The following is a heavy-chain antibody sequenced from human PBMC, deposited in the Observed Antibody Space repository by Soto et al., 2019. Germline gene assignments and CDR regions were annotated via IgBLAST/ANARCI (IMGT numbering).Heavy chain of an antibody. CDR2: ISGSGGST. CDR1: GFTFSSYA. V-gene: IGHV3-23*01. D-gene: IGHD3-16*01. Sequence: EVQLLESGGGLVQPGGSLRLSCAASGFTFSSYAMSWVRQAPGKGLEWVSAISGSGGSTYYADSVKGRFTISRDNSKNTLYLQMNSLRAEDTAVYYCAKMDVYDYVWGSEFDCWGQGTLVTVSS. J-gene: IGHJ4*02. CDR3: AKMDVYDYVWGSEFDC.